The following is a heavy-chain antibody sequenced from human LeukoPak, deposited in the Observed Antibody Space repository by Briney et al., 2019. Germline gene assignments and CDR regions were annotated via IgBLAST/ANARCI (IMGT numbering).Heavy chain of an antibody. Sequence: ASVKVSCKASGYTFTSYGISWVRQAPGQGLEWMGWISAYNGNTNYAQKLQGRVTMTTDTSTSTAYMELRSLRSDDTAVYYCARAALAPLRFGELFYWGQGTLVTVSS. D-gene: IGHD3-10*01. CDR3: ARAALAPLRFGELFY. CDR1: GYTFTSYG. CDR2: ISAYNGNT. V-gene: IGHV1-18*01. J-gene: IGHJ4*02.